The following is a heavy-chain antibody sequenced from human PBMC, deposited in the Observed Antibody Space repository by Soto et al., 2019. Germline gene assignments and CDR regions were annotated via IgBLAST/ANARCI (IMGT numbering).Heavy chain of an antibody. D-gene: IGHD4-17*01. Sequence: ASVKVSCKASGGTFSSYAISWVRQAPGQGLEWMGGIIPIFGTTNYAQKFQGRVTITRDTSTSTAYMELSSLRSEDTAVYYCARGMGSTVVSSYWGQGTLVTV. CDR1: GGTFSSYA. CDR2: IIPIFGTT. V-gene: IGHV1-69*05. J-gene: IGHJ4*02. CDR3: ARGMGSTVVSSY.